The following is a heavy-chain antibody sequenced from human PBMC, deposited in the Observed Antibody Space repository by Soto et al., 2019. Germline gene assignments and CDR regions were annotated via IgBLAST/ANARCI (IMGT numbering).Heavy chain of an antibody. Sequence: GGALRLSSAASGFSFISYGMHWVRQAPGKGLEWVAVISYDGSNKYYADSVKGRFTISRDNSKNTLYLQMNSLRAEDTAVYYCAKGQDSSGPFDYWGQGTLVTVSS. CDR2: ISYDGSNK. CDR1: GFSFISYG. J-gene: IGHJ4*02. D-gene: IGHD6-19*01. CDR3: AKGQDSSGPFDY. V-gene: IGHV3-30*18.